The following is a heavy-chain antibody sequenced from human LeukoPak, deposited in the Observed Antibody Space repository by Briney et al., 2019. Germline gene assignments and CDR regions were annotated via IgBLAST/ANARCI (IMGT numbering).Heavy chain of an antibody. CDR3: VREDRNDAFDI. V-gene: IGHV3-48*03. CDR1: GFTFNTFE. D-gene: IGHD1-14*01. Sequence: GGSLRLFCAVSGFTFNTFEMSWVRRASGKSLQWLSYIASSGGPIFYADSVKGRFTISRDNADNSLFLHMNSLRAEDTAVYYCVREDRNDAFDIWGQGTVVTVSS. CDR2: IASSGGPI. J-gene: IGHJ3*02.